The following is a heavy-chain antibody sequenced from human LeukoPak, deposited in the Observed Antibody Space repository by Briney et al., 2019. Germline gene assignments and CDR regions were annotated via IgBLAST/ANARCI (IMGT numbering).Heavy chain of an antibody. V-gene: IGHV3-9*01. CDR3: AKILLWFGDDFDY. Sequence: PGGSLRLSCAASGFTFDDYAMHWVRQAPGKGLEWVSGISWNSGSVGYADSVKGRFTISRDNSKNTLYLQMNSLRSEDTAVYYCAKILLWFGDDFDYWGQGTLVTVSS. D-gene: IGHD3-10*01. CDR1: GFTFDDYA. J-gene: IGHJ4*02. CDR2: ISWNSGSV.